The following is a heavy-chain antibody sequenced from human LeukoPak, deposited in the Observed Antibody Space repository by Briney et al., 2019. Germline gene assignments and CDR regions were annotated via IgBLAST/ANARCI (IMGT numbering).Heavy chain of an antibody. J-gene: IGHJ4*02. CDR2: IIPIFGTA. V-gene: IGHV1-69*06. CDR1: GGTFSSYA. CDR3: ASRIAAADNSMYYFDY. D-gene: IGHD6-13*01. Sequence: SVKVSCKASGGTFSSYAISWVRQAPGQGLEWMGGIIPIFGTANYAQKFQGRVTITADKSTSTAYMELSSLRSEDTAVYYCASRIAAADNSMYYFDYWGQGTLVTVSS.